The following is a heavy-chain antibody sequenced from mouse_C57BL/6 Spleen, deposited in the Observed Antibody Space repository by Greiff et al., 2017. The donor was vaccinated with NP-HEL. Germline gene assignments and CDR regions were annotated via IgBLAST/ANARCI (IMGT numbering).Heavy chain of an antibody. CDR3: ARRSYGSSYRYFDV. D-gene: IGHD1-1*01. Sequence: QVQLQQPGAELVMPGASVKLSCKASGYTFTSYWMHWVKQRPGQGLEWIGEIDPSDSYTNYNQKFKGKSTLTVDKSSSTAYMQLSSLTSEDSAVYYCARRSYGSSYRYFDVWGTGTTVTVSS. J-gene: IGHJ1*03. CDR2: IDPSDSYT. V-gene: IGHV1-69*01. CDR1: GYTFTSYW.